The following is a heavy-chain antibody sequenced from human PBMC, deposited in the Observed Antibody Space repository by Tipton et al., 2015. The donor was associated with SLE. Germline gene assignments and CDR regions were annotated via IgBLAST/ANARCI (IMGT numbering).Heavy chain of an antibody. V-gene: IGHV4-34*01. CDR2: IYPTGRT. J-gene: IGHJ4*02. Sequence: TLSLTCTVYGGSLSGYWWSWIRQSPGKGLEWIGEIYPTGRTDYNPSLMSRVTISVDTSQNQFSLRLTSVTAADTAVYYCAKGGTYCSSTSCPWNYWGQGTLVTVSS. CDR3: AKGGTYCSSTSCPWNY. D-gene: IGHD2-2*01. CDR1: GGSLSGYW.